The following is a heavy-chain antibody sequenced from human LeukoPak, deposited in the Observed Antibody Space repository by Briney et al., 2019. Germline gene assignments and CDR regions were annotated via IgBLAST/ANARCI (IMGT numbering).Heavy chain of an antibody. CDR3: ARDLVTVTTPQIDY. V-gene: IGHV1-2*02. Sequence: EASVKVSCKASGGTFSSYAISWVRQAPGQGLEWMGWINPNSGGTNYAQKFQGRVTMTRDTSISTAYMELSRLRSDDTAVYYRARDLVTVTTPQIDYWGQGTLVTVSS. CDR1: GGTFSSYA. J-gene: IGHJ4*02. D-gene: IGHD4-11*01. CDR2: INPNSGGT.